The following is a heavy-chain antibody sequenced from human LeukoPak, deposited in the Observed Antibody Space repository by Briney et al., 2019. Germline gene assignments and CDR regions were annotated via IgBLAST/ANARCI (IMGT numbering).Heavy chain of an antibody. V-gene: IGHV1-2*02. CDR3: ARANWGSRKYDAFDV. CDR2: INPNSGGT. J-gene: IGHJ3*01. CDR1: GYTFTGYY. Sequence: GASVKVSCKASGYTFTGYYMHWVRQAPGQGLEWMGWINPNSGGTNYAQRFQGRVTMTRDTSISTAYMELSRLRSDDTAVYYCARANWGSRKYDAFDVWGQGTMVTVSS. D-gene: IGHD7-27*01.